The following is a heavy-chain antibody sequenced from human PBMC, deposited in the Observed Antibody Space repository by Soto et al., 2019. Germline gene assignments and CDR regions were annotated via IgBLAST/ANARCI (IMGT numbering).Heavy chain of an antibody. V-gene: IGHV3-30-3*01. D-gene: IGHD4-17*01. CDR1: GFTFSSYA. CDR3: AREDYGDYNYGMDV. J-gene: IGHJ6*02. CDR2: ISYDGSNK. Sequence: QVQLVESGGGVVQPGRSLRLSCAASGFTFSSYAMHWVRQAPGKGLEWVAVISYDGSNKYYADSVKGRFTISRDNSKNTLYLQMNSLSAEDTAVYYCAREDYGDYNYGMDVWGQGTTVTVSS.